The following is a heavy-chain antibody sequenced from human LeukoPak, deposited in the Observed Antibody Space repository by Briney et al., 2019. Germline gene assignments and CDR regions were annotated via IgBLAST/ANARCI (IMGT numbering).Heavy chain of an antibody. Sequence: PSETLSLTCTVSGGSISSYYWSWLRQPPGKGLEWIGYIYYSGSTNYNPSLKSRVTISVDTSKNQFSLKLSSVTAADTAVYYCARLRLEKDIVVVPAALDYWGQGTLVTVSS. CDR1: GGSISSYY. D-gene: IGHD2-2*01. CDR2: IYYSGST. J-gene: IGHJ4*02. CDR3: ARLRLEKDIVVVPAALDY. V-gene: IGHV4-59*12.